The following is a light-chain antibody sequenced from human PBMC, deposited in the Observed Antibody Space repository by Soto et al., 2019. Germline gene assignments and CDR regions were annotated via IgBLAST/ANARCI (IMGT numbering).Light chain of an antibody. CDR2: EVS. CDR1: SSDVGGYNY. Sequence: QSALTQPASVSGSPGQSITISCTGTSSDVGGYNYVSWYQQHPGKAPKLMIYEVSNRPSGVSNRFSGSKSGNKASLTISGLQAEDEADYYCSSDTSISTLVYFFGTVTKLTVL. V-gene: IGLV2-14*01. J-gene: IGLJ1*01. CDR3: SSDTSISTLVYF.